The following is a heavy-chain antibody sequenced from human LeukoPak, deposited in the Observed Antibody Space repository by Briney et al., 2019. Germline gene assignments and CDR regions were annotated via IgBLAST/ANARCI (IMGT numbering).Heavy chain of an antibody. Sequence: GGSLRLSCAASGFTFSSYEMNWVRQAPGKGLEWVSYISSSGSTIYYADSVKGRFTISRDNAKNSVYLQTNSLRAEDTAVYYCARVYYYYMDVWGKGTTVTVSS. J-gene: IGHJ6*03. CDR2: ISSSGSTI. CDR1: GFTFSSYE. V-gene: IGHV3-48*03. CDR3: ARVYYYYMDV.